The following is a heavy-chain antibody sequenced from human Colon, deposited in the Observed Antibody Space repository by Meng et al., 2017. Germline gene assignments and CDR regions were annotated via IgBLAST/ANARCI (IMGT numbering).Heavy chain of an antibody. CDR3: ARGDVAYCGGDCYPV. J-gene: IGHJ4*02. Sequence: QLPLAVSGQGRCRPSETLSLTCTVSGGSLRRYSWSWLRQSPGKGLEWIGYIYYNGNTNYNPSLKSRVTISLDMSENQVSLNLTSVTAADTAVYYCARGDVAYCGGDCYPVWGQGTLVTVAS. CDR1: GGSLRRYS. D-gene: IGHD2-21*02. V-gene: IGHV4-59*01. CDR2: IYYNGNT.